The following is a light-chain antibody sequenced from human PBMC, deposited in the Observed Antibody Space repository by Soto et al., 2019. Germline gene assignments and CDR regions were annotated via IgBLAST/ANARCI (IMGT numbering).Light chain of an antibody. CDR1: QSVINNY. V-gene: IGKV3-20*01. CDR2: GTS. CDR3: QQYHSTFRA. Sequence: VLTQSPGTLSLSPGDSATLSCTTSQSVINNYVAWYQQKPGQAPRLIIYGTSGRATGIPDRFTAGGSGTDFTHTISRLEPDDFAVYYCQQYHSTFRAFGQGTKVEIK. J-gene: IGKJ1*01.